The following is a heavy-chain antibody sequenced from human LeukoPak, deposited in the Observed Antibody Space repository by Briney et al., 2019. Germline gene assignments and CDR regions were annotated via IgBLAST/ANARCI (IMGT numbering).Heavy chain of an antibody. Sequence: GGSLRLSCAASGFTFSSYGMHWVRQAPGKGLEWVAVISYDGSNKYYADSVKGRFTISRDNSKNTLYLQTNSLRAEDTAVYYCAKDLVAEYSYGSDPDYWGQGTLVTVSS. V-gene: IGHV3-30*18. CDR3: AKDLVAEYSYGSDPDY. D-gene: IGHD5-18*01. CDR1: GFTFSSYG. CDR2: ISYDGSNK. J-gene: IGHJ4*02.